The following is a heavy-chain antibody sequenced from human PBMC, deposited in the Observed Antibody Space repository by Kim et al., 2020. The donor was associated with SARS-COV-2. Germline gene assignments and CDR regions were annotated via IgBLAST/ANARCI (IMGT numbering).Heavy chain of an antibody. J-gene: IGHJ6*02. V-gene: IGHV1-2*02. D-gene: IGHD4-17*01. Sequence: ASVKVSCKASGYTFTGYYMHWVRQAPGQGLEWMGWINPNSGGTNYAQKFQGRVTMTRDTSISTAYMELSRLRSDDTAVYYCARELSDYGDNYYYYGMDVWGQGTTVTVSS. CDR2: INPNSGGT. CDR1: GYTFTGYY. CDR3: ARELSDYGDNYYYYGMDV.